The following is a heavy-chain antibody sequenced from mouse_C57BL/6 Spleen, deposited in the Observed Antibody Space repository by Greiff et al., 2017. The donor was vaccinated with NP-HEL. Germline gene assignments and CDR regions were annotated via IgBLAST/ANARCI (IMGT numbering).Heavy chain of an antibody. CDR2: IYPRSGNT. CDR1: GYTFTSYG. D-gene: IGHD2-3*01. CDR3: ARSRMYGGYYQGFAY. J-gene: IGHJ3*01. Sequence: VQGVESGAELARPGASVKLSCKASGYTFTSYGISWVKQRTGQGLEWIGEIYPRSGNTYYNEKFKGKATLTADKSSSTAYMELRSLTSEDSAVYFCARSRMYGGYYQGFAYWGQGTLVTVSA. V-gene: IGHV1-81*01.